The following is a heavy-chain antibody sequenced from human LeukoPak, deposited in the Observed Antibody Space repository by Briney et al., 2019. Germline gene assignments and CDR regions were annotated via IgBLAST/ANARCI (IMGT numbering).Heavy chain of an antibody. CDR3: ARLPTPRYDYVWGSYRDDAFDI. CDR2: IYYSGST. CDR1: GGSISSYY. V-gene: IGHV4-59*08. Sequence: SETLSLTCTVSGGSISSYYWSWIRQPPGKGLEWIGYIYYSGSTNYDPSLKSRVTISVDTSKNQFSLKLSSVTAADTAVYYCARLPTPRYDYVWGSYRDDAFDIWGQGSMVTVSS. D-gene: IGHD3-16*02. J-gene: IGHJ3*02.